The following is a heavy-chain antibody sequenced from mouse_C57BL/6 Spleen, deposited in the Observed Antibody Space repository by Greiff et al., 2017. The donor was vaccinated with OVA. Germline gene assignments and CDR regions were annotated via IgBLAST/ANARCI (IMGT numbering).Heavy chain of an antibody. CDR2: INPSTGGT. CDR3: ARSGGYAMDY. CDR1: GYSFTGYY. D-gene: IGHD1-1*02. V-gene: IGHV1-42*01. J-gene: IGHJ4*01. Sequence: DVQLQQSGPDLVKPGASVKISCKASGYSFTGYYMNWVKQSPEKSLEWIGEINPSTGGTTYNQKFKAKATLTVDKSSSTAYMQLKSLTSEDSAVYYCARSGGYAMDYWGQGTSVTVSS.